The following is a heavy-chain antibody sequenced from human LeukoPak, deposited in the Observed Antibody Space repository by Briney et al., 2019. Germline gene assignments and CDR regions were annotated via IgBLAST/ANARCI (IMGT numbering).Heavy chain of an antibody. CDR3: AKEGGTGTRFDY. D-gene: IGHD1-7*01. Sequence: GGSLRLSCAAPGFTFSSSAMSSVRQAPGKGLYWASAFSGSGTGTYYADSVKGRFTISRDNSKNTLYLQMNSLRAEDTAVYYCAKEGGTGTRFDYWGQGTLVTVSS. CDR2: FSGSGTGT. CDR1: GFTFSSSA. J-gene: IGHJ4*02. V-gene: IGHV3-23*01.